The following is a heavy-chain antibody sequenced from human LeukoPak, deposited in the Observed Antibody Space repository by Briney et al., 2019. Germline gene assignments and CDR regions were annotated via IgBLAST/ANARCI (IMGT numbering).Heavy chain of an antibody. CDR3: ARQSYYDSSGYVDY. CDR2: IYYSGST. V-gene: IGHV4-61*08. CDR1: GGSISSGGYY. D-gene: IGHD3-22*01. J-gene: IGHJ4*02. Sequence: SETLSLTCTVSGGSISSGGYYWSWIRQHPGKGLEWIGYIYYSGSTNYNPSLKSRVTISVDTSKNQFSLKLSPVTAADTAVYYCARQSYYDSSGYVDYWGQGTLVTVSS.